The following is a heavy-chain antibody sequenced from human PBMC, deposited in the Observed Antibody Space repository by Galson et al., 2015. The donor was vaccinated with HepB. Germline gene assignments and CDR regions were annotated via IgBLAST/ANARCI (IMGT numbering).Heavy chain of an antibody. J-gene: IGHJ5*02. V-gene: IGHV1-24*01. D-gene: IGHD6-25*01. CDR1: GYTLTELS. CDR2: FDPEDGET. Sequence: SVKVSCKVSGYTLTELSMHWGRQAPGKGLEWMGGFDPEDGETIYAQKFQGRVTMTENTSTDTAYMERRSMSSEDSAVYYCATARGQSGTRYNWFDPRGQRTLLTVPS. CDR3: ATARGQSGTRYNWFDP.